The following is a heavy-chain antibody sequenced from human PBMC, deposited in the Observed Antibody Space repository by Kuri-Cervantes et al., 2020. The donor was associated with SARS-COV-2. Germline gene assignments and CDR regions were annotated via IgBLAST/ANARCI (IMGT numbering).Heavy chain of an antibody. CDR3: ARRIAMAGTSGARFDY. CDR2: IFPYDSDT. CDR1: RYSFTNYW. J-gene: IGHJ4*02. V-gene: IGHV5-51*01. D-gene: IGHD6-19*01. Sequence: GGSLRLSCMVSRYSFTNYWIGWVRQVPGKGLEWMGIIFPYDSDTTYSPSFQGQVTISADKSISTTYLHWRSLKASDTAMYYCARRIAMAGTSGARFDYWGQGTLVTVSS.